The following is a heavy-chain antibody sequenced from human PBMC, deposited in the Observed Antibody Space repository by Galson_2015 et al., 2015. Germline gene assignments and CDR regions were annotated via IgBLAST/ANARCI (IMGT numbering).Heavy chain of an antibody. CDR3: ARALVVPTTAYLYFDL. D-gene: IGHD2-15*01. Sequence: SLRLSCAASGFTFSTFDMHWVRQFPGKGVEWVSAIETTGVTYYPASVKGRFTISRENGKNSLFLQMDSLRAGDTAVYFCARALVVPTTAYLYFDLWGRGTLVTVSS. V-gene: IGHV3-13*04. J-gene: IGHJ2*01. CDR1: GFTFSTFD. CDR2: IETTGVT.